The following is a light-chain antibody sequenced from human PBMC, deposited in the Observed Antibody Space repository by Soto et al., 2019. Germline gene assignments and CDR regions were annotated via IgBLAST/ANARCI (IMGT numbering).Light chain of an antibody. J-gene: IGKJ4*01. CDR1: QDITNY. CDR3: QQYDKRPLT. Sequence: DIQMTQSPSSLSASVGDRVTITCQASQDITNYLNWYQQKPGKAPKLLIYDASNLETGVPSRFSGSGSGTDFTFTITSLQSEDIATYYCQQYDKRPLTFGGGTKVDIK. V-gene: IGKV1-33*01. CDR2: DAS.